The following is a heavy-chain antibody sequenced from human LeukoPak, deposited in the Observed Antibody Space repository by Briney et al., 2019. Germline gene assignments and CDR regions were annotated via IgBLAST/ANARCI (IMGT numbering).Heavy chain of an antibody. D-gene: IGHD3-16*01. CDR2: INSDGSWT. CDR3: ARDVLGEPTYYFDY. CDR1: GNYW. V-gene: IGHV3-74*01. J-gene: IGHJ4*02. Sequence: GGSLRLSCAASGNYWMHWVRQVPGKGLVWVSHINSDGSWTSYADSVKGRFTISRDNSKNTLYLQMNSLRAEDTAVYYCARDVLGEPTYYFDYWGQGTLVTVSS.